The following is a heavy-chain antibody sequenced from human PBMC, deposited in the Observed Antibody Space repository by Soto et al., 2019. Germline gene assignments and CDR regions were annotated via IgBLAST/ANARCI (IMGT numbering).Heavy chain of an antibody. Sequence: SETLSLTCSVSGGSISGSYWSWIRQSPGKGLEWLGYVYYTGSNNYSPSLTSRVSISVDTSKNEFSLRLSSVTAADTAVYFCARSVAVPGAHIDYWGQGTQVTVSS. CDR3: ARSVAVPGAHIDY. J-gene: IGHJ4*02. CDR2: VYYTGSN. D-gene: IGHD6-19*01. CDR1: GGSISGSY. V-gene: IGHV4-59*01.